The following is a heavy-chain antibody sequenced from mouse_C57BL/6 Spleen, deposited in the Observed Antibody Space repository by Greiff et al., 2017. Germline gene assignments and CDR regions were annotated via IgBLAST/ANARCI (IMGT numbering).Heavy chain of an antibody. Sequence: QVQLQQPGAELVKPGASVKMSCKASGYTFTSYWITWVKQRPGQGLEWIGDIYPGSGSTNYNEKFKSKATLTVDTSSSTAYMQLSSLTAEDSAVYYCARHYGSSYRFAYWGQGTLVTVSA. CDR1: GYTFTSYW. CDR2: IYPGSGST. D-gene: IGHD1-1*01. CDR3: ARHYGSSYRFAY. J-gene: IGHJ3*01. V-gene: IGHV1-55*01.